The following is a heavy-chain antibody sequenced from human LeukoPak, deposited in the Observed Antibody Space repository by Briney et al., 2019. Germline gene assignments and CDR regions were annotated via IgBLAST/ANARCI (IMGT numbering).Heavy chain of an antibody. CDR1: GFTFDDYG. CDR3: ARGSYYYDSSGYYYDY. V-gene: IGHV3-20*04. J-gene: IGHJ4*02. D-gene: IGHD3-22*01. Sequence: PGGSLRLSCAASGFTFDDYGMSWVRQAPGKGLEWVSGINWNGGSTGYADSVKGRFTISRDNTKNSLYLQMNSLSAEDTALYYCARGSYYYDSSGYYYDYWGQGTLVTVSS. CDR2: INWNGGST.